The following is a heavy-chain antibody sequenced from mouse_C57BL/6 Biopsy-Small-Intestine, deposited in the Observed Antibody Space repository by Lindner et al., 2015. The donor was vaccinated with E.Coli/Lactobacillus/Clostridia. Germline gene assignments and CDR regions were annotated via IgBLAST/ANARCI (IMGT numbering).Heavy chain of an antibody. J-gene: IGHJ4*01. CDR2: INPSGGST. CDR3: ARAVRFLEWLLSPTDY. CDR1: GYTFTSYY. V-gene: IGHV1-64*01. D-gene: IGHD1-1*01. Sequence: SVKVSCKASGYTFTSYYMHWVRQAPGQGLEWMGIINPSGGSTSYAQKFQGRVTMTRDTSTSTVYMELSSLRSEDTAVYYCARAVRFLEWLLSPTDYWGQGTLVTVSS.